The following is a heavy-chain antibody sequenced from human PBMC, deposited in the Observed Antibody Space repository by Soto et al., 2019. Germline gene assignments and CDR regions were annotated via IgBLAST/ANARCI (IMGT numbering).Heavy chain of an antibody. CDR1: GFVFRNAW. J-gene: IGHJ4*02. V-gene: IGHV3-15*07. D-gene: IGHD3-22*01. Sequence: EVQLVDSGGGLVKPGGSLRLSCAASGFVFRNAWINWVRQAPGKRLEWVGRIKSGGATDFAALARGRFAITRDDSRNMAYMQMNNLDTEDTAVYYCTTDSYSTIIDVRFDFWGQGALVTVSS. CDR2: IKSGGAT. CDR3: TTDSYSTIIDVRFDF.